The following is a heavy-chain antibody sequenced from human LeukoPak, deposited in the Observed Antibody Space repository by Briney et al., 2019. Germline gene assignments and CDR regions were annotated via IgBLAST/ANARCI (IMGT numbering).Heavy chain of an antibody. D-gene: IGHD3-10*01. CDR2: LYVNGSP. Sequence: SETLSLTCTVSGDSISSAYWGWIRQSAGKGLEYIGRLYVNGSPNSSPSLKSRVTISVDKSKNHFSLKLNSVTAADTAVYYCAMKPPSGWFGTGWLAPWGQGILVTVSS. CDR3: AMKPPSGWFGTGWLAP. V-gene: IGHV4-4*07. CDR1: GDSISSAY. J-gene: IGHJ5*02.